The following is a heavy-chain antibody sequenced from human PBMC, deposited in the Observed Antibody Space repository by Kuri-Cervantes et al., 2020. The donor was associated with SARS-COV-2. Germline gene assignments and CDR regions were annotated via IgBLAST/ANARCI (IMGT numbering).Heavy chain of an antibody. Sequence: ASVKVSCKASGYTFTSYAMHWVRQAPGQRLKWMGWSNAGNGNTKYSQEFQGRVTMTEDTSTDTAYMELSSLRSEDTAVYYCATAPGLPSGSINWFDPWGQGTLVTVSS. CDR3: ATAPGLPSGSINWFDP. J-gene: IGHJ5*02. D-gene: IGHD3-10*01. V-gene: IGHV1-3*02. CDR1: GYTFTSYA. CDR2: SNAGNGNT.